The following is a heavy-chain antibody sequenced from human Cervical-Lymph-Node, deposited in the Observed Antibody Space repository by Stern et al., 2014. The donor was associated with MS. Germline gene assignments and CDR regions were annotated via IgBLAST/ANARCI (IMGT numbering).Heavy chain of an antibody. Sequence: EVQLVESGPEVKRPGESLKISCQASRYTFTSYWIGWVRQMPGKGLEWIAIIFPGGSDIRYSPSFQGQVTISADKSSSTAYLQWNNLKASDTAIYYCARQRYFDYWGQGTLVTVSS. V-gene: IGHV5-51*01. J-gene: IGHJ4*02. CDR2: IFPGGSDI. CDR3: ARQRYFDY. CDR1: RYTFTSYW.